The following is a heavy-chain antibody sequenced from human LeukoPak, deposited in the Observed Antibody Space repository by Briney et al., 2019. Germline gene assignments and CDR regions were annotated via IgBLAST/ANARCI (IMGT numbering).Heavy chain of an antibody. J-gene: IGHJ6*03. V-gene: IGHV1-18*01. CDR2: ISTYNGDT. CDR3: AREHYYNYYMDV. CDR1: GHTFSSYG. Sequence: ASVKVSCKASGHTFSSYGISWVRQAPGQGLEWMGWISTYNGDTNYAQKLQGRVTMTTDTSTTTAYMELRSLRSDDTAVYYCAREHYYNYYMDVWGKGTTVTVSS.